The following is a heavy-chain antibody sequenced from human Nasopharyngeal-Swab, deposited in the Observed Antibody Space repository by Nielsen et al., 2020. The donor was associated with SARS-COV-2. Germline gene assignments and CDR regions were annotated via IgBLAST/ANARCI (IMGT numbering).Heavy chain of an antibody. V-gene: IGHV3-7*05. CDR3: ARVGYYGSGSYYNSYYYGMDV. CDR2: IKQDGSEK. J-gene: IGHJ6*02. CDR1: GFTFSSYW. Sequence: GVLKISCAASGFTFSSYWMSWVRQAPGKGLEWVANIKQDGSEKYYVDSVKGRFTISRDNAKNSLYLQMNSLRAEDTAVYYCARVGYYGSGSYYNSYYYGMDVWGQGTTVTVSS. D-gene: IGHD3-10*01.